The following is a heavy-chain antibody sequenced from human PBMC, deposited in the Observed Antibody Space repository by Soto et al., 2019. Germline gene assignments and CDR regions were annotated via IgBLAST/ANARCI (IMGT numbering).Heavy chain of an antibody. Sequence: GGSLRLSCAASGFTFSSYAMSWVRQAPGKGLECVSVISGSGDSTYYADSVKGRFTISRDNSKNTLYLQMNSLRAEDTAVYYCAKRGSGSKFDYWGQGTLVTVSS. CDR2: ISGSGDST. V-gene: IGHV3-23*01. J-gene: IGHJ4*02. D-gene: IGHD1-26*01. CDR3: AKRGSGSKFDY. CDR1: GFTFSSYA.